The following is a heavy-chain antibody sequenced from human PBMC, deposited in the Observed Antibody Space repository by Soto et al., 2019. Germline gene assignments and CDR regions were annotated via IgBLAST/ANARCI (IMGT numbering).Heavy chain of an antibody. J-gene: IGHJ6*02. V-gene: IGHV5-51*01. CDR2: IYPGDSDT. Sequence: PGESLKISCKGSGYSFTSYWIGWVRQMPGKGLEWMGIIYPGDSDTRYSPSFQGQVTISADKSISTAYLQWSSLQASDTAMYFCARQRAGHDILTRSYYYYVMDVWAQGTTVTVSS. CDR3: ARQRAGHDILTRSYYYYVMDV. D-gene: IGHD3-9*01. CDR1: GYSFTSYW.